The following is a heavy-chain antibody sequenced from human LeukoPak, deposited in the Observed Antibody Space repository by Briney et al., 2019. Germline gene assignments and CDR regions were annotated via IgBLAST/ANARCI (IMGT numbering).Heavy chain of an antibody. D-gene: IGHD4-23*01. CDR1: GFTFSKAW. CDR2: IKSKTDGGTT. Sequence: KPGGSLRLSCAASGFTFSKAWMSWVRRAPGKGLEWVGLIKSKTDGGTTDYAAPGKGRFTISRDDSKTTLYLQMNSLKTDDTAVYYCTTGLAGNWGQGTMVTVSS. J-gene: IGHJ3*01. V-gene: IGHV3-15*01. CDR3: TTGLAGN.